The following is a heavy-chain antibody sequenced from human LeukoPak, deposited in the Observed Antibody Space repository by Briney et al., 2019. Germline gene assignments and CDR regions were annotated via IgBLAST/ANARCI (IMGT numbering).Heavy chain of an antibody. J-gene: IGHJ6*02. Sequence: ASVKVSCKASGYTFTSYDINWVQQATGQGLEWMGWMNPNSGNTGYAQKFQGRVTMTRNTSISTAYMELSSLRSEDTAVYYCAYLGASSSWYNYYGMDVWGQGTTVTVSS. D-gene: IGHD6-13*01. CDR3: AYLGASSSWYNYYGMDV. CDR2: MNPNSGNT. V-gene: IGHV1-8*01. CDR1: GYTFTSYD.